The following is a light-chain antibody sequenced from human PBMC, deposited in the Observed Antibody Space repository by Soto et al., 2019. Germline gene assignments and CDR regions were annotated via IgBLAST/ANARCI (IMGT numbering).Light chain of an antibody. CDR2: AAS. CDR1: QAIRTA. Sequence: AIQMTKPQSSLSASVGDRVTITCRASQAIRTALGWYQQKPGKVPKLLIYAASTLQSGVPSRFSGSGSGTDFTLTISSLQPEDFATYYCLLDFRYFWAFGQGTKVDI. V-gene: IGKV1-6*01. CDR3: LLDFRYFWA. J-gene: IGKJ1*01.